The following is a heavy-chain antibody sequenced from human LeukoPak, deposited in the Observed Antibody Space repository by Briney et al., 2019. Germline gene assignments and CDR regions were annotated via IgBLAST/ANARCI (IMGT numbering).Heavy chain of an antibody. CDR2: IYHSGST. Sequence: SETLSLTCAVSGGSISSGGYSWSWIRQPPGKGLEWIGYIYHSGSTYYNPSLKSRVTMSVDTSKNQFSLKLSSVTAADTAVYYCARDSTPPVDYYYGMDVWGQGTTVTVSS. D-gene: IGHD3-3*02. J-gene: IGHJ6*02. V-gene: IGHV4-30-2*01. CDR3: ARDSTPPVDYYYGMDV. CDR1: GGSISSGGYS.